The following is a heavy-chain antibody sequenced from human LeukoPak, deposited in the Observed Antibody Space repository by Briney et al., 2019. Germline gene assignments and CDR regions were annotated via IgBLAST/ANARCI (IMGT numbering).Heavy chain of an antibody. CDR1: GYSISSAYY. CDR2: IHYSGST. Sequence: PSETLSLTCSVSGYSISSAYYWGWIRQPPGKGLEWIATIHYSGSTYYNPSLKSRVTISVDTSKNQFSLKVSSVTAADTAVYYCARRPYSSSWPFNYWGQGTVVTVSS. V-gene: IGHV4-38-2*02. D-gene: IGHD6-13*01. J-gene: IGHJ4*02. CDR3: ARRPYSSSWPFNY.